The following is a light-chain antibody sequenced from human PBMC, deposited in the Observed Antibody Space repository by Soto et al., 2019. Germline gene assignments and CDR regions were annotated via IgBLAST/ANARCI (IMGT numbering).Light chain of an antibody. V-gene: IGLV2-14*01. J-gene: IGLJ3*02. CDR1: SSDVGSYNY. CDR3: ISYTRTSIKV. CDR2: EDS. Sequence: QSVLTQPASVSGSPGQSITISCTGTSSDVGSYNYVSWYQQHPGKAPKLMIYEDSNRPSGVSNRFSDSKSGNTASLTISGLQAEDEADYYCISYTRTSIKVFGGGTKVTVL.